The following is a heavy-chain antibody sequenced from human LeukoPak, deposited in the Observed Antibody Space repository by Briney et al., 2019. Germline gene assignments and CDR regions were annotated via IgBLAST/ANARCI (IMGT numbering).Heavy chain of an antibody. CDR1: GLTFSDYY. J-gene: IGHJ6*02. V-gene: IGHV3-11*01. CDR3: ARGGAHGMDV. D-gene: IGHD1-26*01. CDR2: ISGVASDI. Sequence: GGSLRLSCAASGLTFSDYYMTWIRQAPGKGLEWVSYISGVASDIYYADSVKGRFTISRDNAKKSVYLQMNSLRAEDTAVYYCARGGAHGMDVWGLGTTVTVSS.